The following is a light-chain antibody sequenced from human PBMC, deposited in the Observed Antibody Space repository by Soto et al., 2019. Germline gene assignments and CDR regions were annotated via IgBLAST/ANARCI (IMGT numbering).Light chain of an antibody. Sequence: QSALTQPASVSGSPGQSITISCSGTSSDVGAYNYVSWYQHHPGKAPKLMIYEVSTRPSGISNRYSGSQSAGSASLTISGLQAEDEADYYCSSSTPTRGFVFGSGTKVTVL. CDR2: EVS. CDR3: SSSTPTRGFV. J-gene: IGLJ1*01. V-gene: IGLV2-14*01. CDR1: SSDVGAYNY.